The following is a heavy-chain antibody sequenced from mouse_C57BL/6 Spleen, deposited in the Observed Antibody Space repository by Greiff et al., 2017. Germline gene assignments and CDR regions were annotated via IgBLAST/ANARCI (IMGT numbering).Heavy chain of an antibody. D-gene: IGHD2-2*01. V-gene: IGHV1-26*01. CDR1: GYTFTDYY. CDR3: ARRAYGYDGYFDY. CDR2: INPNNGGT. J-gene: IGHJ2*01. Sequence: VQLQQSGPELVKPGASVKISCKASGYTFTDYYMNWVKQSHGKSLEWIGDINPNNGGTSYNQKFKGKATLTVDKSSSTAYMELRSLTSEDSAVYYCARRAYGYDGYFDYWGQGTTLTVSS.